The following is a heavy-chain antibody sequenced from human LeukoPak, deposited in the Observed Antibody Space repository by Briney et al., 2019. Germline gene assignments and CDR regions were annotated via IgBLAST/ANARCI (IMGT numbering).Heavy chain of an antibody. J-gene: IGHJ6*02. D-gene: IGHD3-3*01. CDR2: IYYSGST. Sequence: SQTLSLTCTVSGGSISSGDYYWSWIRQPPGKGLEWIGYIYYSGSTYYNPSLKSRVTISVDTSKNQFSLKLGSMTAADTAVYYCAREGYYDFWSGTYRLGGMDVWGQGTTVTVSS. CDR3: AREGYYDFWSGTYRLGGMDV. V-gene: IGHV4-30-4*01. CDR1: GGSISSGDYY.